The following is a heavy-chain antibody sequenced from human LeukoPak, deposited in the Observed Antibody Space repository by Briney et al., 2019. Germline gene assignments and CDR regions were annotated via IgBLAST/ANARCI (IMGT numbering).Heavy chain of an antibody. CDR1: GGTFSSYA. V-gene: IGHV1-69*05. CDR3: ARVSIAARTALEEIDY. D-gene: IGHD6-6*01. CDR2: IIPIFGTA. Sequence: SVKVSCKASGGTFSSYAISWVRQAPGQGLEWMGGIIPIFGTANYAQKFQGRVTITTDESTSTAYMELSSLRSEDTAVYYCARVSIAARTALEEIDYWGQGTLVTASS. J-gene: IGHJ4*02.